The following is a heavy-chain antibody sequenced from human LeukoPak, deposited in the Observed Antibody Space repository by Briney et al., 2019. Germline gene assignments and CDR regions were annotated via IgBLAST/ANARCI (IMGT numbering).Heavy chain of an antibody. J-gene: IGHJ4*02. D-gene: IGHD2-15*01. Sequence: SETLSLTCTVSGGSISSSSYYWGWIRQPPGKGLEWIGSIYYSGSTYYNPSLKSRVTISVDTSKNQFSLKLSSVTAADTAIYYCARRKCSGGTCYSDYWGQGTLVTVSS. V-gene: IGHV4-39*01. CDR2: IYYSGST. CDR3: ARRKCSGGTCYSDY. CDR1: GGSISSSSYY.